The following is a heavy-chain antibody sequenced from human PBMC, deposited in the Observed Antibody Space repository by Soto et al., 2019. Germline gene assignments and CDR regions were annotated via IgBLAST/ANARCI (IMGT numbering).Heavy chain of an antibody. J-gene: IGHJ4*02. CDR1: CGSISSYY. CDR2: IYYSGST. CDR3: ARAYYDILTGPRPYYFDY. V-gene: IGHV4-59*01. D-gene: IGHD3-9*01. Sequence: PSETLSLTCTVSCGSISSYYWSWIRQPPGKGLEWIGYIYYSGSTNYNPSLKSRVTISVDTSKNQFSLKLSSVTAADTAVYYCARAYYDILTGPRPYYFDYWGQGTLVTVSS.